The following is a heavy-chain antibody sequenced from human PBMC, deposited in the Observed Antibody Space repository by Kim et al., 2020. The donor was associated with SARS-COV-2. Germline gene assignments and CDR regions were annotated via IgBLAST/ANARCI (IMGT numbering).Heavy chain of an antibody. CDR1: GFTFDDYA. V-gene: IGHV3-43D*03. J-gene: IGHJ4*02. D-gene: IGHD6-13*01. CDR3: AKDIEKKPVAAAGISY. CDR2: ISWDGGST. Sequence: GGSLRLSCAASGFTFDDYAMHWVRQAPGKGLEWVSLISWDGGSTYYADSVKGRFTISRDNSKNSLYLQMNSLRAEDTALYYCAKDIEKKPVAAAGISYWGQGTLVTVSS.